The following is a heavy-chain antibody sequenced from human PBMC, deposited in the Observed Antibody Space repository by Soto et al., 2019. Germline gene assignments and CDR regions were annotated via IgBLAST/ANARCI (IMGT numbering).Heavy chain of an antibody. CDR3: AKLGPYPSPGASRAEYFQH. J-gene: IGHJ1*01. CDR1: GGSISSSNW. V-gene: IGHV4-31*11. D-gene: IGHD7-27*01. Sequence: SETLSLTCAVSGGSISSSNWWSWIRQHPGKGLEWIGYIYYSGSTYCNPSLKSRVTISVDMSKNQFSLKLSSVTAADTAVYYCAKLGPYPSPGASRAEYFQHWGQGTLVTVS. CDR2: IYYSGST.